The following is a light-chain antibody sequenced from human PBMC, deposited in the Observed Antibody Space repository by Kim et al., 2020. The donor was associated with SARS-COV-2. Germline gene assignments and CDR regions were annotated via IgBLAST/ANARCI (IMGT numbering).Light chain of an antibody. CDR1: SSDVGGYNY. CDR3: SSYTSSSTYV. Sequence: QYALTQPASVSGSPGQSITISCTGTSSDVGGYNYVSWYQQHPGKAPKVMIYDVSKRPSGVSNRFSGSKSGNTASLTISGLQAEDEADYYCSSYTSSSTYVFGTGTRSPS. CDR2: DVS. J-gene: IGLJ1*01. V-gene: IGLV2-14*01.